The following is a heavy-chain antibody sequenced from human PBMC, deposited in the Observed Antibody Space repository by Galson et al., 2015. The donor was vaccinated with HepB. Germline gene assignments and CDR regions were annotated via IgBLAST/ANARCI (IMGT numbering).Heavy chain of an antibody. CDR3: ARSPHYYDSSGYPKGEDY. CDR1: GYTFTSYY. Sequence: SVKVSCKASGYTFTSYYMHWVRQAPGQGLEWMGIINPSGGSTSYAQKFQGRVTMTRDTSTSTVYMELSSLRSEDTAVYYCARSPHYYDSSGYPKGEDYWGQGTLVTVSS. D-gene: IGHD3-22*01. V-gene: IGHV1-46*01. CDR2: INPSGGST. J-gene: IGHJ4*02.